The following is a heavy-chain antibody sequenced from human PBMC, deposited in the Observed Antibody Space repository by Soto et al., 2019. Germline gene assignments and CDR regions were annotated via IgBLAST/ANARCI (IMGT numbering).Heavy chain of an antibody. V-gene: IGHV4-59*01. CDR1: GGSISSYY. CDR2: IYYSGST. Sequence: SETLSLTCTVSGGSISSYYWSWIRQPPGKGLEWIGYIYYSGSTNYNPSLKSRVTISVDTSKNQFSLKLSSVTAADTAVYYCARDQYYYDSSGSASYWFDPWGQGTLVTVSS. CDR3: ARDQYYYDSSGSASYWFDP. D-gene: IGHD3-22*01. J-gene: IGHJ5*02.